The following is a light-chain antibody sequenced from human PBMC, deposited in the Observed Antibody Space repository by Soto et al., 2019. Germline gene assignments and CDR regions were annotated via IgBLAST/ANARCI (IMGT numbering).Light chain of an antibody. CDR2: EVS. J-gene: IGLJ1*01. Sequence: QSALTQPPSASGSPGQSVTISCTGTGRDVGDYNYVSWYQQHPGKAPKLTIYEVSKRPSGVPDRFSGSKSGNTASLTVSGLQAEDEADYYCSSYAGSLYVFGTGTKVTVL. CDR3: SSYAGSLYV. V-gene: IGLV2-8*01. CDR1: GRDVGDYNY.